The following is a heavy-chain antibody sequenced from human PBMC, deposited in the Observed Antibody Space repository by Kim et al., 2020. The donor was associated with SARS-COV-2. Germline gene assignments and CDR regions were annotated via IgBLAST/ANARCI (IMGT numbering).Heavy chain of an antibody. V-gene: IGHV4-31*03. CDR3: AREISPTSGGSVHPLNWFDP. CDR2: IYYSGST. D-gene: IGHD2-15*01. CDR1: GGSISSGGYY. Sequence: SETLSLTCTVSGGSISSGGYYWSWIRQHPGKGLEWIGYIYYSGSTYYNPSLKSRITISVDTSKNQFSLKLSSLTAADTAVYYCAREISPTSGGSVHPLNWFDPWGQGTLVTVSS. J-gene: IGHJ5*02.